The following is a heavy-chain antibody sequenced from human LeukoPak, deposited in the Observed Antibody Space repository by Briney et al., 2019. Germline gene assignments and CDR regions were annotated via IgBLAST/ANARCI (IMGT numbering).Heavy chain of an antibody. CDR2: IFISVIT. CDR3: ARQPSVTVFDP. V-gene: IGHV3-66*04. J-gene: IGHJ5*02. D-gene: IGHD3-3*01. CDR1: GFTVSSIY. Sequence: PGGSLRLSCAASGFTVSSIYMSWVGQAAGRGVEWVSVIFISVITYYADSVKVTFTISRDNSTNTLYLQMSTLRPEDTAVYYCARQPSVTVFDPWGQGTLVTVSS.